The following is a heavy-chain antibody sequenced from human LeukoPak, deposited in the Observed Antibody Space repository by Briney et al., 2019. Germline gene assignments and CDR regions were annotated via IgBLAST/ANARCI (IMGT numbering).Heavy chain of an antibody. V-gene: IGHV4-61*02. Sequence: SETLSLTCTVSGDSISSGDYYWSWIRQPAGKGLEWIGRISSSGSTNYNPSLKSRVTISVDTSKNQFSLKLSSVTAADTAVYYCQGERYSSRAHWDPWGQGTLVTVSS. CDR3: QGERYSSRAHWDP. CDR2: ISSSGST. D-gene: IGHD6-13*01. CDR1: GDSISSGDYY. J-gene: IGHJ5*02.